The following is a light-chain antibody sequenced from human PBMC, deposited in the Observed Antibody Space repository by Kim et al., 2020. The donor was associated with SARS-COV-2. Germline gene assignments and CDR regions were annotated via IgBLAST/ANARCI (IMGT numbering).Light chain of an antibody. CDR1: QSVSTY. CDR3: QQRSNWPPALT. J-gene: IGKJ4*01. Sequence: SPGERATLSCRASQSVSTYLAWYQHKPGQGPRLLIYDASIRATGIPDRFSGSGSGTDSTLTISSLESEDFAVYYCQQRSNWPPALTFGGGTKLEIK. CDR2: DAS. V-gene: IGKV3-11*01.